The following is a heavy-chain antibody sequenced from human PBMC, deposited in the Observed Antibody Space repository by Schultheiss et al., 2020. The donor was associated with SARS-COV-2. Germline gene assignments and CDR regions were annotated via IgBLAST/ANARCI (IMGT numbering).Heavy chain of an antibody. Sequence: GESLKISCAASGFTFSSYAMSWVRQAPGKGLEWVSAISGSGGSTYYADSVRGRFTISRDNSKNTLYLQMNSLRADDTAVYYCAKEYSSSWYYDYWGQGTLVTVSS. CDR1: GFTFSSYA. J-gene: IGHJ4*02. D-gene: IGHD6-13*01. V-gene: IGHV3-23*01. CDR2: ISGSGGST. CDR3: AKEYSSSWYYDY.